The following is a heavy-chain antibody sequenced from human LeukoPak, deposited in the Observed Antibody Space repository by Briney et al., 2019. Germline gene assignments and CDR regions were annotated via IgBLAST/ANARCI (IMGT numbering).Heavy chain of an antibody. CDR1: GFTFSSYG. V-gene: IGHV3-30*06. D-gene: IGHD2-2*02. CDR2: ISYDGSNK. J-gene: IGHJ6*03. CDR3: ASAPSGGCSSTSCYSYYYMDV. Sequence: GGSLRLSCAASGFTFSSYGMHWVRQAPGKGLEWVAVISYDGSNKYYADSVKGRFTISRDNSKNTLYLQMNSLRAEDTAVYYCASAPSGGCSSTSCYSYYYMDVWGKGTTVTVSS.